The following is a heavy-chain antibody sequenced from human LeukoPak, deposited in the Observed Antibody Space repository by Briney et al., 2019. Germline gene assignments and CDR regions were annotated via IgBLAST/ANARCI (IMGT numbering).Heavy chain of an antibody. V-gene: IGHV3-30-3*01. D-gene: IGHD2-15*01. J-gene: IGHJ4*02. CDR3: ARDRRYCGGGSCYFDYFFDY. CDR2: ISYDGSIN. CDR1: GFNFNSYA. Sequence: PGRSLRLSCAASGFNFNSYAVHWVRQAPGKGLEWAAVISYDGSINFYAASVKGRFTISRDNSKNTLYLQMNSLRAEDSALYFCARDRRYCGGGSCYFDYFFDYWGQGTLVTVSS.